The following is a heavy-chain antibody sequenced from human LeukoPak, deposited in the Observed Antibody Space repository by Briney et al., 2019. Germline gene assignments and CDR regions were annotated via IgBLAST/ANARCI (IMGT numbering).Heavy chain of an antibody. V-gene: IGHV3-48*01. CDR1: GFTFSSYS. CDR2: ISSSSSTI. D-gene: IGHD3-22*01. CDR3: ARDSQASSGSYDY. Sequence: PGGSLRLSCAASGFTFSSYSMNWVRQAPGKGLEWVSYISSSSSTIYYADSVKGRFTISRDNAKNSLYLQMNSLRAGDTAVYYCARDSQASSGSYDYWGQGTLVTVSS. J-gene: IGHJ4*02.